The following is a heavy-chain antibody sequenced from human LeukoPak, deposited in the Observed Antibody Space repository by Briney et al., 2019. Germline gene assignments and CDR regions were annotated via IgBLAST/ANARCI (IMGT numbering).Heavy chain of an antibody. D-gene: IGHD3-22*01. CDR3: ARGREYYDSSGYSI. CDR1: GYTFIDNF. Sequence: ASVKVSCKASGYTFIDNFLNWVRQAPGQGLEWMGWINPKNGGTFYAQKFQGRVTMTRDTSINTVYMELRSLRSDDTAVYYCARGREYYDSSGYSIWGQGTMVTVSS. CDR2: INPKNGGT. J-gene: IGHJ3*02. V-gene: IGHV1-2*02.